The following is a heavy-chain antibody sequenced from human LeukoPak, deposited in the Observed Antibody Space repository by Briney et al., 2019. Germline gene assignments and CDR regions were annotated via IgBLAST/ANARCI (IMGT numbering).Heavy chain of an antibody. Sequence: GESLKISCKGSGYSFTSYWIGWVRQMPGKGLEWMGIIYPGDSDTRYSPSFQGQVTISADKSISTACLQWSSLKASDTAMYYCARAGTDSSGYYYSKEGYYYYGMDVWGQGTTVTVSS. D-gene: IGHD3-22*01. V-gene: IGHV5-51*01. CDR2: IYPGDSDT. CDR3: ARAGTDSSGYYYSKEGYYYYGMDV. CDR1: GYSFTSYW. J-gene: IGHJ6*02.